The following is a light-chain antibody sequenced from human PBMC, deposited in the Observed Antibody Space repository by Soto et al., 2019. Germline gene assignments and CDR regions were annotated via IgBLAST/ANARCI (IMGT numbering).Light chain of an antibody. J-gene: IGLJ1*01. CDR3: SSYATSSTLHV. CDR2: EVN. V-gene: IGLV2-14*01. CDR1: SSDVGGYNY. Sequence: QSVLTQPASVSGSPGQSITMSCTGTSSDVGGYNYVSWYQQHPGKAPKLMIYEVNNRPSGVSNRFSGSKSGNTASLTISGLQAEDEADYYCSSYATSSTLHVFGTGTKSPS.